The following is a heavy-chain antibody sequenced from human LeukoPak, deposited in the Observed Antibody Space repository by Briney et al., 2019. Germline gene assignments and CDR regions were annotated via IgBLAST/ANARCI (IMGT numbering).Heavy chain of an antibody. Sequence: TASETLSLTCTVSGGSISSSSYYWGWIRQPPGKGLEWIGSIYYSGSTYYNPSLKSRVTISVDKSKKQFFLKLSSVTDADTAVYYCVRHAGVVRNFDYWGQGTLVTVSS. CDR2: IYYSGST. CDR3: VRHAGVVRNFDY. CDR1: GGSISSSSYY. D-gene: IGHD3-10*01. J-gene: IGHJ4*02. V-gene: IGHV4-39*01.